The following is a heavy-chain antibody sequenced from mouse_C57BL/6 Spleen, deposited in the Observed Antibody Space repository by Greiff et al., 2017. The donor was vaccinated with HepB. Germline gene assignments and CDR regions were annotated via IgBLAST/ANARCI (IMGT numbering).Heavy chain of an antibody. J-gene: IGHJ2*01. Sequence: QVQLHQPGAELVRPGSSVKLSCKASGYTFTSYWMHWVKQRPIQGLEWIGNIDPSDSETHYNQKFKDKATLTVDKSSSTAYMQLSSLTSEDSAVYYCARWPYSGGYFDYWGQGTTLTVSS. CDR3: ARWPYSGGYFDY. V-gene: IGHV1-52*01. CDR2: IDPSDSET. CDR1: GYTFTSYW.